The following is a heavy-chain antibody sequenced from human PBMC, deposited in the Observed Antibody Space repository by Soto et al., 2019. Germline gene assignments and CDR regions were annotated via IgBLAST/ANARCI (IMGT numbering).Heavy chain of an antibody. D-gene: IGHD2-15*01. J-gene: IGHJ4*02. V-gene: IGHV3-33*01. CDR2: IWYDGSNK. Sequence: GGSLRLSCAASGFTFSSYGMHWVRQAPGKGLEWVAVIWYDGSNKYYADSVKGRFTISRDNSKNTLYLQMNSLRAEDTAVYYCARESRYCSGGSCYPLPFDYWGQGTLVTVSS. CDR3: ARESRYCSGGSCYPLPFDY. CDR1: GFTFSSYG.